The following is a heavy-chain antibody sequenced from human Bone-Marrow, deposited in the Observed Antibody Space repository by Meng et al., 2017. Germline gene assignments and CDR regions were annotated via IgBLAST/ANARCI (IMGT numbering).Heavy chain of an antibody. CDR1: GYTFTGYY. V-gene: IGHV1-2*02. CDR2: INPNSGGT. CDR3: AREDTTPSTPHYYGSGRYLYNWFDP. J-gene: IGHJ5*02. D-gene: IGHD3-10*01. Sequence: ASVTVSCKASGYTFTGYYMHWVRQAPGQGLEWMGWINPNSGGTNYAQKFQGRVTMTRDTSISTAYMELRRLRSDDTAVYYCAREDTTPSTPHYYGSGRYLYNWFDPWGQGTLVTGSS.